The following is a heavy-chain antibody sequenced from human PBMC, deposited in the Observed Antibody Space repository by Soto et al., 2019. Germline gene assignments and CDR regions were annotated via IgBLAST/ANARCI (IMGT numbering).Heavy chain of an antibody. CDR1: GDSINNFY. D-gene: IGHD1-26*01. V-gene: IGHV4-4*09. Sequence: QVQLQESGPGLVKPSGTLSLICTVSGDSINNFYWSWIRQSPGKGLEWIAYIYANGNTNHNPSLKSRVVISIDTSKSQFSLNLTSVTAADTAVYFCARGRSNGAFDSWGQGALVTVSS. CDR3: ARGRSNGAFDS. CDR2: IYANGNT. J-gene: IGHJ4*02.